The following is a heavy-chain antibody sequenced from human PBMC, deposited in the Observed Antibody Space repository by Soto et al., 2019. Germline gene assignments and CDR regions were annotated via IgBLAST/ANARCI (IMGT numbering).Heavy chain of an antibody. CDR3: SRDQRKTKLHYYYYYYMDV. CDR2: INPSGGST. V-gene: IGHV1-46*03. J-gene: IGHJ6*03. D-gene: IGHD3-10*01. CDR1: GYTFTSYY. Sequence: ASVKVSCKASGYTFTSYYMHCVRQAPGQELEWMGIINPSGGSTSYAQKFQGRVTMTRDTSTSTVYMELSSLRSEDTAVYYCSRDQRKTKLHYYYYYYMDVWGKGTTVTVSS.